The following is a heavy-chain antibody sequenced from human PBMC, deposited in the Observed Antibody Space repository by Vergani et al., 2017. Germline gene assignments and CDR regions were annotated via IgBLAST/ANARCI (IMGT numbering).Heavy chain of an antibody. Sequence: QVQLVESGGGVVQPGRSLRLSCAASGFTFSSYAMHWVRQAPGKGLEWVAVISYDGSNKYYADSVKGRFTISRDNSKNTLYLQMNSLRAEDTAVYYCARDVYTDDFWSGYYLGPYYYYMDVWGKGTTVTVSS. CDR3: ARDVYTDDFWSGYYLGPYYYYMDV. V-gene: IGHV3-30-3*01. CDR1: GFTFSSYA. CDR2: ISYDGSNK. J-gene: IGHJ6*03. D-gene: IGHD3-3*01.